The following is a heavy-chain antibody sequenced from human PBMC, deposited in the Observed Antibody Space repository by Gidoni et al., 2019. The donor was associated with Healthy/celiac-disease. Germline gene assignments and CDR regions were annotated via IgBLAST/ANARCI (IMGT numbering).Heavy chain of an antibody. Sequence: EVQLVESGGGRVKPGGSLRHSCAASGSPFSSYSMNWVRQAPGKGLEWVSTISSSSSYIYYADSVKGRFTISRDNAKNSLYLQMNSLSAADTAVYYCARDSYSGSYSAYWGQGTLVTVSS. CDR2: ISSSSSYI. CDR3: ARDSYSGSYSAY. V-gene: IGHV3-21*01. D-gene: IGHD1-26*01. CDR1: GSPFSSYS. J-gene: IGHJ4*02.